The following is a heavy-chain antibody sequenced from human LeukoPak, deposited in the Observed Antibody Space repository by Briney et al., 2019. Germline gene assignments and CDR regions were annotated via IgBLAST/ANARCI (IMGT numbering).Heavy chain of an antibody. CDR3: GRDGGSDNLRGYYSSASKYFDC. D-gene: IGHD3-9*01. J-gene: IGHJ4*02. Sequence: GGSLRLSCAASGFTFSTFALHWVRQAPGKGLEWVAVISYGGSTEYYGDSMKGRFTITRDNSQNTLYLQMSSLRAEDTAVYYCGRDGGSDNLRGYYSSASKYFDCWGQGTLVTVSS. V-gene: IGHV3-30-3*01. CDR2: ISYGGSTE. CDR1: GFTFSTFA.